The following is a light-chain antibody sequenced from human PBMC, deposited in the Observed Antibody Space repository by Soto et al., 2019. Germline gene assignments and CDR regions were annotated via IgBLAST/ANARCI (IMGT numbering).Light chain of an antibody. CDR3: QHSGDFRWT. CDR2: RAS. CDR1: QSVSNNY. J-gene: IGKJ1*01. Sequence: EIVLTQSPGTLSLTPGERATLSCRASQSVSNNYLAWYQQKPGQAPRLLIYRASSRATGIPDRFSGRGFGTDFTLTISRLEPEDFAVYYCQHSGDFRWTFGLGTKV. V-gene: IGKV3-20*01.